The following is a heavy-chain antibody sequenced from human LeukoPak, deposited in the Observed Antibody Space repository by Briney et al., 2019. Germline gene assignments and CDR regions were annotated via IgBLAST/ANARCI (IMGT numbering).Heavy chain of an antibody. V-gene: IGHV3-23*01. CDR3: AKDVGFSSAWPPDY. J-gene: IGHJ4*02. CDR2: ISGSGGST. Sequence: GGSLRLSCAASGFTFSSYAMSWVRQAPGKGLEWVSAISGSGGSTYYADSVKGRFTISRDNSKNTLYLQMNSLRAEDTALYYCAKDVGFSSAWPPDYWGQGTLVTVSS. D-gene: IGHD3-22*01. CDR1: GFTFSSYA.